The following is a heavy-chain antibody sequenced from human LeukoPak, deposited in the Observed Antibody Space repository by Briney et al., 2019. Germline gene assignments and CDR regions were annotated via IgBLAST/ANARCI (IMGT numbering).Heavy chain of an antibody. Sequence: PGGSLRLSCAASGFTFSSYAMHWVRQAPGKGLEWVAVISYDGSNKYYADSVKGRFTISRDNSKNTLYLQMNSLRAEDTAVYYCARVYSGYDYWLPDFDYWGQGTLVTVSS. J-gene: IGHJ4*02. D-gene: IGHD5-12*01. CDR1: GFTFSSYA. CDR2: ISYDGSNK. CDR3: ARVYSGYDYWLPDFDY. V-gene: IGHV3-30*04.